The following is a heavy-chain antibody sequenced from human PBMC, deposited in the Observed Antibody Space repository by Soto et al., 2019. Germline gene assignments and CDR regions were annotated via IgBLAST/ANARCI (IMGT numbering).Heavy chain of an antibody. CDR1: GGSISSYY. CDR3: ARCPSPGPAGYDYMDV. CDR2: IYYSGST. V-gene: IGHV4-59*01. Sequence: SETLSLTCTVSGGSISSYYWSWIRQPPGKGLEWIGYIYYSGSTNYNPSLKSRVTISVDTSKNQFSLKLSSVTATDTAVYYCARCPSPGPAGYDYMDVWGKGTTVTVS. J-gene: IGHJ6*03. D-gene: IGHD2-2*01.